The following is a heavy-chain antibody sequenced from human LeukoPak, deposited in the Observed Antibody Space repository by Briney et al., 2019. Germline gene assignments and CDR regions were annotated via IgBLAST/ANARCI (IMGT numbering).Heavy chain of an antibody. D-gene: IGHD5-18*01. J-gene: IGHJ4*02. CDR1: GFPFSSYA. CDR3: AKNAGYSYGLYYFDY. Sequence: PGGSPRLSCTASGFPFSSYAMSWVRQAPGKGLEWVSSIISSGGVTYYTDSLKGRFTISRDNSRNTVYLQMDSLRAEDSAVYYCAKNAGYSYGLYYFDYWGQGNLVTVSS. CDR2: IISSGGVT. V-gene: IGHV3-23*01.